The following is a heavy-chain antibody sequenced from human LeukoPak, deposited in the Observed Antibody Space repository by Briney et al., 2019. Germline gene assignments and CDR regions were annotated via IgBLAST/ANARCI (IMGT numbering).Heavy chain of an antibody. J-gene: IGHJ4*02. Sequence: GGSLRLSCAASGFTFSRKTMNWVRQAPGKGLEWVSVIYSGGSTYYADSVKGRFTISRDKSKNTLYLQMNSLRAEDTAVYYCSGGGFAVIDHWGQGTLVTVSS. CDR1: GFTFSRKT. CDR2: IYSGGST. CDR3: SGGGFAVIDH. V-gene: IGHV3-53*01. D-gene: IGHD3-16*01.